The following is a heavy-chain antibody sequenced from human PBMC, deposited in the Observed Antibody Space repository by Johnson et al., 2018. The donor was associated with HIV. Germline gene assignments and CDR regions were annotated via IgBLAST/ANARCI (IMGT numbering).Heavy chain of an antibody. D-gene: IGHD3-16*01. CDR2: ISYDGRKK. Sequence: QVQLVESGGGAVQPGRSLRLTCAASGFTFSRYSMHWVRQAPGKGLQWVAHISYDGRKKYYTESLRGRFTISRDNSNNTLYLQMNTLITEDTAVYYCAREGRGSLLDAFDIWG. CDR1: GFTFSRYS. V-gene: IGHV3-30*04. J-gene: IGHJ3*02. CDR3: AREGRGSLLDAFDI.